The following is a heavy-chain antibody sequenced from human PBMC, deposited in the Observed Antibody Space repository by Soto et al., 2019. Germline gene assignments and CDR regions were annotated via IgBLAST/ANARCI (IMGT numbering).Heavy chain of an antibody. CDR2: IKQDESEK. J-gene: IGHJ5*01. Sequence: EVQLVESGGGLVQPGGSLRLSCTASGFTFSDSWMTWVRQAPGKGLEWVYRIKQDESEKKYADSVKGRFSISRDNAKNSMYVQMDSLRGEDTAVYYCVRGGSNYASWGQGTLVTVSS. CDR1: GFTFSDSW. V-gene: IGHV3-7*01. CDR3: VRGGSNYAS. D-gene: IGHD4-4*01.